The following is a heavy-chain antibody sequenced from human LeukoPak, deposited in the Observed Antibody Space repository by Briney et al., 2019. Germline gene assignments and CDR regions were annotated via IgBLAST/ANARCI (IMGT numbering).Heavy chain of an antibody. CDR2: ISHSGGT. CDR3: ARSQNYYGSGDY. V-gene: IGHV4-30-4*01. CDR1: GGSISSGDYY. J-gene: IGHJ4*02. D-gene: IGHD3-10*01. Sequence: TSETLSLPCTVSGGSISSGDYYWSWIRQPPGQGLGWIAYISHSGGTYYNPSLKSRATISLDTSRNQFSLKLSSVTAADTAVYYCARSQNYYGSGDYWSQGTLVTVSS.